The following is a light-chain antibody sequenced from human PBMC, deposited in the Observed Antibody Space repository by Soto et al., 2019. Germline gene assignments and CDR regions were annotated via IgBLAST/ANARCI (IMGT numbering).Light chain of an antibody. V-gene: IGLV1-40*01. CDR1: SSNIGAGYD. CDR3: QSYDSSLSGFYV. Sequence: QSVLRQPRSVSGAPGQRVTISCTGSSSNIGAGYDVHWYQQVPGTAPKLLIYGDSNRPSGVPDRFSGSKSGTSASLAITGLQAEDEADYYCQSYDSSLSGFYVFGTGTKVTVL. J-gene: IGLJ1*01. CDR2: GDS.